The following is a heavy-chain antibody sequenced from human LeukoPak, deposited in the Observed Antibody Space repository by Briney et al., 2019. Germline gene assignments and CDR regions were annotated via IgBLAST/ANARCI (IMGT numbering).Heavy chain of an antibody. Sequence: SETLSLTCSVSGGSISNYYWSWIRQPAGKGLEWIGLISSTGSTNYNPSLKSRVTMSIDTSNNQFPLKLSSVTAADTAVYYCARDMAVAPYNWFDPWGQGTLVTVSS. V-gene: IGHV4-4*07. D-gene: IGHD6-19*01. CDR2: ISSTGST. CDR1: GGSISNYY. CDR3: ARDMAVAPYNWFDP. J-gene: IGHJ5*02.